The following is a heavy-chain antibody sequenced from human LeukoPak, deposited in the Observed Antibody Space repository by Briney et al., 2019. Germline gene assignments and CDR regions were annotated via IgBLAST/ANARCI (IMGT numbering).Heavy chain of an antibody. V-gene: IGHV3-30*02. CDR1: GFTFSSYG. J-gene: IGHJ4*02. CDR2: IRYDGSNK. Sequence: GGSLSLSCAASGFTFSSYGMHWVRQAPGKGLEGVAFIRYDGSNKYYADSVKGRFTISRDNSKNTLYLQMNSLRAEDTAVYYCARAPGAMVGHFDYWGQGTLVTVSS. D-gene: IGHD5-18*01. CDR3: ARAPGAMVGHFDY.